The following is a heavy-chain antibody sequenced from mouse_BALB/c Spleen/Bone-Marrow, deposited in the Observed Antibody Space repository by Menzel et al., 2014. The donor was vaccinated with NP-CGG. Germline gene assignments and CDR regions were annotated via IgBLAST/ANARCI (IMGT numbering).Heavy chain of an antibody. J-gene: IGHJ2*01. CDR2: ISSGSSTI. D-gene: IGHD2-14*01. CDR3: ARDVPLYDVGYFDY. CDR1: GFTFSSLG. V-gene: IGHV5-17*02. Sequence: EVQGVESGGGLVQPGGSRKLSCAASGFTFSSLGMHWVRQAPEKGLEWVAYISSGSSTIYYADTVKGRFTISGDSPKNTLFLNMTSQRSADTAMYYCARDVPLYDVGYFDYWGQGTTLTVSS.